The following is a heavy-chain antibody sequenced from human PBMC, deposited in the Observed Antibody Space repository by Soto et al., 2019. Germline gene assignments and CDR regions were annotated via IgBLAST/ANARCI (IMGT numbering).Heavy chain of an antibody. CDR2: IIPIFGTA. J-gene: IGHJ6*02. D-gene: IGHD3-9*01. CDR3: ARAPNDILTGYLANYYYGMDV. Sequence: QVQLVQSGAEVQKPGSSVKVSCKASGGTFSSYAISWVRQAPGQGLEWMGGIIPIFGTANYAQKFQGRVTITADESTSTAYMELSSLRSEDTAVYYCARAPNDILTGYLANYYYGMDVWGQGTTVTVSS. CDR1: GGTFSSYA. V-gene: IGHV1-69*01.